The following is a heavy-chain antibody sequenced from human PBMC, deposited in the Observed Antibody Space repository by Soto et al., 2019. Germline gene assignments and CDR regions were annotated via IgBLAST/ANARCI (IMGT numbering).Heavy chain of an antibody. CDR3: ARAAYRSLWFLSR. CDR2: MDPNRGHS. V-gene: IGHV1-8*01. CDR1: GYNISSYD. Sequence: SSVKVSCKASGYNISSYDIIWVRQAAGQGLEWMGWMDPNRGHSDSVQNFQGRVTMTTNISASTAYMELSGLRSDDTGVYYCARAAYRSLWFLSRWAQGTLVTVSS. D-gene: IGHD3-9*01. J-gene: IGHJ4*02.